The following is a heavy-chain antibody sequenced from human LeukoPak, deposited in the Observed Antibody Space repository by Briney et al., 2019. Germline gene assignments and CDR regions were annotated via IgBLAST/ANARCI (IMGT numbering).Heavy chain of an antibody. V-gene: IGHV3-21*01. D-gene: IGHD1-26*01. J-gene: IGHJ3*02. CDR1: GFTFSSYS. CDR2: ISSSSSYI. CDR3: ARAVGATPNDAFDI. Sequence: GGSLRLSCAASGFTFSSYSMNWVRQAPGKGLEWVSSISSSSSYIYYADSVKGRFTISRDNAKNSLYLQMNSLRAEDTAVYYSARAVGATPNDAFDIRGQGTMVTVSS.